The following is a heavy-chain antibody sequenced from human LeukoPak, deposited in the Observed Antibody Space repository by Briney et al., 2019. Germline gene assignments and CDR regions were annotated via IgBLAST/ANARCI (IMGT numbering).Heavy chain of an antibody. V-gene: IGHV1-8*03. CDR2: MNPNSGNT. Sequence: ASVKVSCKASGYTFTGYYMHWVRQAPGQGLEWMGWMNPNSGNTGYAQKFQGRVTITRNTSISTAYMELSSLRSEDTAVYYCARDGGARGYDFWSGYYTKEYYFDYWGQGTLVTVSS. CDR3: ARDGGARGYDFWSGYYTKEYYFDY. CDR1: GYTFTGYY. D-gene: IGHD3-3*01. J-gene: IGHJ4*02.